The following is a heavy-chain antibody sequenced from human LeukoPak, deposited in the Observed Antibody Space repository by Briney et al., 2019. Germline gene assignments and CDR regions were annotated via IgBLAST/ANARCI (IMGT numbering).Heavy chain of an antibody. CDR2: ISYDGSNK. V-gene: IGHV3-30-3*01. CDR3: ARAKPIHDSYYYGMDV. J-gene: IGHJ6*02. Sequence: GGSLRLSCAASGFTFSSYAMHWVRQAPGKGLEWVAVISYDGSNKYYADSVKGRFTISRDNSKNTLYLQMNSLRAEDTAVYYCARAKPIHDSYYYGMDVWGQGTTVTVSS. CDR1: GFTFSSYA.